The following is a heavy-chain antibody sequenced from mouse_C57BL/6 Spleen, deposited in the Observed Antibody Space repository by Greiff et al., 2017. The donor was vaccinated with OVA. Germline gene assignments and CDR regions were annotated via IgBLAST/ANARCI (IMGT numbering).Heavy chain of an antibody. CDR3: TRRGGYYYGSSPFAY. Sequence: VQLQQSGAELVRPGASVTLSCKASGYTFTDYEMHWVKQTPVHGLEWIGAIDPETGGTAYNQKFKGKAILTADKSSSTAYMELRSLTSEDSAVYYCTRRGGYYYGSSPFAYWGQGTLVTVSA. D-gene: IGHD1-1*01. CDR1: GYTFTDYE. CDR2: IDPETGGT. J-gene: IGHJ3*01. V-gene: IGHV1-15*01.